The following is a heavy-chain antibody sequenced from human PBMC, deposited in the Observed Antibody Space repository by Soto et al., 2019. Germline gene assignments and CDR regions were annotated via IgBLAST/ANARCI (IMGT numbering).Heavy chain of an antibody. J-gene: IGHJ5*02. V-gene: IGHV4-39*01. CDR2: IFYSGGT. CDR1: GGSISSSGHY. CDR3: ARRSYGSGVDL. D-gene: IGHD3-10*01. Sequence: QLQLQESGPGLVKPSEALSLTCTVSGGSISSSGHYWGWIRQTPGKGLEWIGNIFYSGGTHYNASFRGRVSRSVGSSKNQLSLKVTSVTAADTAGYYCARRSYGSGVDLWGRGTLVTVSS.